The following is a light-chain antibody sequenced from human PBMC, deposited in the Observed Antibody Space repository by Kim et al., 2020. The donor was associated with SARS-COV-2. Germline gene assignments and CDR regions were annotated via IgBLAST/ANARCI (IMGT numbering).Light chain of an antibody. CDR2: DVS. Sequence: QSITISCTGTSSDVVGYNYVSWYQQHPGKAPKLMIYDVSNRPSGVSNRFSGSKSGNTASLTISGLQAEDEADYYCSSYTSSSTQVFGGGTQLTVL. CDR1: SSDVVGYNY. V-gene: IGLV2-14*03. CDR3: SSYTSSSTQV. J-gene: IGLJ2*01.